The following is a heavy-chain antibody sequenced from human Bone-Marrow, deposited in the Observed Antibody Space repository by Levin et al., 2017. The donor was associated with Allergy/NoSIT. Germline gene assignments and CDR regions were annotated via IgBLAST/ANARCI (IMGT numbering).Heavy chain of an antibody. CDR2: VTISGGGT. D-gene: IGHD3-10*01. V-gene: IGHV3-23*01. Sequence: ETLSLTCAASGFAFSSYSMSWVRQAPGKGLEWVSAVTISGGGTYYADSVKGRFTISRDNSKNTLSLQMNSLRAEDTAVYYCAKRSGESFYFDYWGQGTLVTVSS. CDR1: GFAFSSYS. J-gene: IGHJ4*02. CDR3: AKRSGESFYFDY.